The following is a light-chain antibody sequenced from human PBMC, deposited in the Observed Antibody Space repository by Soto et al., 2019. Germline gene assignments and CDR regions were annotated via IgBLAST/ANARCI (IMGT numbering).Light chain of an antibody. J-gene: IGLJ2*01. CDR3: SSHISSSTLV. CDR1: SSDVGGYNY. CDR2: DVN. V-gene: IGLV2-14*01. Sequence: QSALTQPASVSGSPGQSITISCTGTSSDVGGYNYVSWYQQHPGKAPKLMIYDVNNRPSGVSNRFSGSSSGNTASLTISGLQAEDEADYYCSSHISSSTLVFGGGTKLTVL.